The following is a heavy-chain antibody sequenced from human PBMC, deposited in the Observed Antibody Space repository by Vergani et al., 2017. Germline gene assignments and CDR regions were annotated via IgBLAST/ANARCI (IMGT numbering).Heavy chain of an antibody. J-gene: IGHJ4*02. CDR1: GDSISSNNC. Sequence: QVQLQESGPGLVKPPGTLSLTCAVSGDSISSNNCWTWVRQPPGKGLEWIGEICPTEDTKYSPSLKSRVTVSVAESRNLFSLRLNSVTAADTAVYYCATIGYRRWGYYFDYWGQGILVTVSS. V-gene: IGHV4-4*03. D-gene: IGHD2-2*02. CDR3: ATIGYRRWGYYFDY. CDR2: ICPTEDT.